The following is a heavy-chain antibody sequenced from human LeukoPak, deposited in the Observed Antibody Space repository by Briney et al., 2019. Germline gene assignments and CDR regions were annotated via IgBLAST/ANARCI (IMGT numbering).Heavy chain of an antibody. Sequence: SQTLSLTCTVSGDSIRRAGYYWTWIRLRPGKGLEWIGYIHNNGNTYYNPSLGSRVTMSLDMSQNQFSLNLISLTADDTAVYFCARGSYFGDNYYKGTDHWGRGTLVIISS. J-gene: IGHJ4*02. CDR3: ARGSYFGDNYYKGTDH. D-gene: IGHD3-10*01. V-gene: IGHV4-31*03. CDR1: GDSIRRAGYY. CDR2: IHNNGNT.